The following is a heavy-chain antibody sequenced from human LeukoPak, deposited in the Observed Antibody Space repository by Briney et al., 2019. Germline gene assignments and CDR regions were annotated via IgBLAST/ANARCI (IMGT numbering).Heavy chain of an antibody. Sequence: ASVKVSCKASGYTFSSYGISWVRQAPGQGLEWMGWISAYNGNTNYAQKLQGRVTMTTDTSTSTAYMELRSLRSDDTAVYYCARGDTMVRGVIIGGNWFDPWGQGTLVTVSS. CDR2: ISAYNGNT. CDR3: ARGDTMVRGVIIGGNWFDP. CDR1: GYTFSSYG. V-gene: IGHV1-18*01. J-gene: IGHJ5*02. D-gene: IGHD3-10*01.